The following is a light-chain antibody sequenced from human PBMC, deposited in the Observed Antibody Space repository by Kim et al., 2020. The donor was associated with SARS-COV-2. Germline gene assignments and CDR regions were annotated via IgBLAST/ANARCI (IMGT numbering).Light chain of an antibody. CDR1: QSINIF. CDR3: LQHQTLPYS. Sequence: DIQMTQSPSTMSASVGASVSITCRASQSINIFLAWFQQKPGKVPKRLIYSASSLQSGVPSRFSGSGSGTEFTLTISSLQPEDSATYYCLQHQTLPYSFGQGTKLEI. CDR2: SAS. J-gene: IGKJ2*03. V-gene: IGKV1-17*03.